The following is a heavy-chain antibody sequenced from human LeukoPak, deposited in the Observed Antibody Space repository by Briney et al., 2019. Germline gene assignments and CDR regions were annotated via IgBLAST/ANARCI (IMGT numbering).Heavy chain of an antibody. CDR1: GFTFSSYA. CDR3: ARVPRVAATAYFDY. D-gene: IGHD2-15*01. J-gene: IGHJ4*02. CDR2: ISSSGSTI. V-gene: IGHV3-48*04. Sequence: GGSLRLSCAASGFTFSSYAMSWVRQAPGKGLEWVSYISSSGSTIYYADSVKGRFTISRDNAKNSLYLQMNSLRAEDTAVYYCARVPRVAATAYFDYWGQGTLVTVSS.